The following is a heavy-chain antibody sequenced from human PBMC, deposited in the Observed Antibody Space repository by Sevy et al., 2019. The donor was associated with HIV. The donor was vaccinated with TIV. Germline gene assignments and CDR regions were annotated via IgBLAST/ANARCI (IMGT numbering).Heavy chain of an antibody. CDR1: GFNFLSYV. CDR3: AKEESGGYF. Sequence: GGSLRLSCAASGFNFLSYVISWVRQTPGQGLEWVSSISSSGGFTYYADSVKGRFTISRDNSKNSVDLQINSLRADDTAVYVCAKEESGGYFWGQRTLVTVSS. D-gene: IGHD6-19*01. J-gene: IGHJ4*02. V-gene: IGHV3-23*01. CDR2: ISSSGGFT.